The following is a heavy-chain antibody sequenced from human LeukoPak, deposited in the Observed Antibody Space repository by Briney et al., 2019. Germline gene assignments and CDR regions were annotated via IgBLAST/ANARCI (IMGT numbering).Heavy chain of an antibody. D-gene: IGHD3-10*01. Sequence: ASVKVSCKASGYTFTSYDINWVRQATGQGLEWMGWMNPNSGNTVYAQKLQGRVTMTRNTSISTAYMELSSLRSEDTAVYYCARGMGGSGSYGSDYWGQGTLVTVSS. CDR3: ARGMGGSGSYGSDY. V-gene: IGHV1-8*01. CDR2: MNPNSGNT. J-gene: IGHJ4*02. CDR1: GYTFTSYD.